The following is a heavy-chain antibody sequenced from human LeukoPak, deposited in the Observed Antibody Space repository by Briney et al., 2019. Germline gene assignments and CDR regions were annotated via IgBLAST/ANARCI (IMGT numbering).Heavy chain of an antibody. Sequence: ATVNVSRKASGYTFTINGTRWVRQAPGQGLEWVGCISAYNGDTNYARKFQGRVTMTTDTSTSTAYMELRSLRSDDTAVYYCARERSELSLDYWGQGTLVTVSS. D-gene: IGHD1-26*01. CDR1: GYTFTING. V-gene: IGHV1-18*01. CDR3: ARERSELSLDY. CDR2: ISAYNGDT. J-gene: IGHJ4*02.